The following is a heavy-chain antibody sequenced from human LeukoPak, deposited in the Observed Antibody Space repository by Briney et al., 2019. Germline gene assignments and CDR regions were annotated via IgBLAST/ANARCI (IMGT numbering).Heavy chain of an antibody. D-gene: IGHD1-1*01. CDR2: IYYSGST. Sequence: KPSQTLSLTCTVSGGSISSGGYYWSWIRQHPGKGLEWIGYIYYSGSTYYNPSLKSRVTISVDTSKNQFSLKLSSVTAADTAVYYCARAKLARYYFDYWGQGTLVTVSS. J-gene: IGHJ4*02. V-gene: IGHV4-31*03. CDR3: ARAKLARYYFDY. CDR1: GGSISSGGYY.